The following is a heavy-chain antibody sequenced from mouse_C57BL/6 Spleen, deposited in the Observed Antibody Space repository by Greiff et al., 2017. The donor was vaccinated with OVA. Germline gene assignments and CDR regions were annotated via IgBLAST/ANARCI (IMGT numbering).Heavy chain of an antibody. CDR3: AKVRSYAMDY. J-gene: IGHJ4*01. CDR1: GYTFTDYY. Sequence: EVQLQQSGPELVKPGASVKISCKASGYTFTDYYMNWVKQSHGKSLEWIGDINPNNGGTSYNQKFTGKATLTVDKSSSTAYMELRSLTSEDSAVYYCAKVRSYAMDYWGQGTSVTVSS. CDR2: INPNNGGT. V-gene: IGHV1-26*01.